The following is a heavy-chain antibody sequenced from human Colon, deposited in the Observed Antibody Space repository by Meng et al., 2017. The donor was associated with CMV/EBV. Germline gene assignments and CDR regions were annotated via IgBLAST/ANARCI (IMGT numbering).Heavy chain of an antibody. V-gene: IGHV1-18*01. J-gene: IGHJ4*02. CDR3: VRSLDDASGEFRDY. CDR1: GYSFTTCG. D-gene: IGHD3-3*01. CDR2: ISPYSGHT. Sequence: SVTVSCKASGYSFTTCGISGVRQAPGQGPEWMGRISPYSGHTNSAPKFQGRITLTTDTSTSTAYMDSRSLRSDDTAVYYCVRSLDDASGEFRDYWGQGTLVTVSS.